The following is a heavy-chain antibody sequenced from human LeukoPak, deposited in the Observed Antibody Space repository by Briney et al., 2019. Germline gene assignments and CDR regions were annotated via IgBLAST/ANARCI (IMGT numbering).Heavy chain of an antibody. CDR3: AKHRSIYVNSLFDY. D-gene: IGHD3-3*01. CDR1: GFTFSSYA. J-gene: IGHJ4*02. CDR2: ISGSGGST. Sequence: GGSLRLSCAASGFTFSSYAMSWVRQAPGKGLEWVSAISGSGGSTYYADSVKGRFTLSRDNSKNTLYLQMNSLRREDTAVYYCAKHRSIYVNSLFDYWGQGTLVTVSS. V-gene: IGHV3-23*01.